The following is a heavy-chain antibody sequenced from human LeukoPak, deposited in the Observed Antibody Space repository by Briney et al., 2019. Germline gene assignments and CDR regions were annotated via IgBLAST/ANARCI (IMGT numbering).Heavy chain of an antibody. CDR3: AKDRSMVRGTYFDY. CDR1: GFTFSSYA. J-gene: IGHJ4*02. Sequence: GGSLRLSCAASGFTFSSYAMHWVRQAPGKGLEWVAVISYDGSNKYYADSVKGRFTISRDNSKNTLYLQMNSLRAEDTAVYYCAKDRSMVRGTYFDYWGQGTLVTVSS. V-gene: IGHV3-30*04. D-gene: IGHD3-10*01. CDR2: ISYDGSNK.